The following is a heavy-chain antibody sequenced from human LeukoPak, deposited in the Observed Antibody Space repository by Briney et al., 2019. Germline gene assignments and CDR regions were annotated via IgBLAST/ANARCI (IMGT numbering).Heavy chain of an antibody. Sequence: GGSLRLSCAATGFTFKDYGMHWVRQPPGKGLEWVSGINWEGGGTHYADSVKGRFTISRDNAKNSLYLQMTSLRPGDTALYYCAKHLRATNTYIFFGLDVWGQGTTVTVSS. D-gene: IGHD1-26*01. J-gene: IGHJ6*02. CDR2: INWEGGGT. CDR1: GFTFKDYG. CDR3: AKHLRATNTYIFFGLDV. V-gene: IGHV3-9*01.